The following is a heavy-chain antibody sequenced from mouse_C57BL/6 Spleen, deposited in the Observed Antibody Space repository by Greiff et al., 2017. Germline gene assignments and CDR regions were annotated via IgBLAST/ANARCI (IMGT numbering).Heavy chain of an antibody. V-gene: IGHV3-1*01. D-gene: IGHD1-1*01. CDR2: ISYSGST. J-gene: IGHJ3*01. CDR1: GYSITSGYD. Sequence: EVQVVESGPGMVKPSQSLSLTCTVTGYSITSGYDWHWIRHFPGNKLEWMGYISYSGSTNYNPSLKSRISITHDTSKNHFFLKLNSVTTEDTATYYCARDDGSSYGFAYWGQGTLVTVSA. CDR3: ARDDGSSYGFAY.